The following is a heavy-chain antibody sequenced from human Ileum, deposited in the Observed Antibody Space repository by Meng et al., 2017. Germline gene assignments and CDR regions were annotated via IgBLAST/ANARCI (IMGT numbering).Heavy chain of an antibody. CDR3: VHSPAGPAANHWFDT. J-gene: IGHJ5*02. Sequence: QITLKESGPTLVEPTQTPTLTCSFSGFSLSVSGVSVGWVRQPPGKALEWLALIWWDDDKHYNPSLKTRLSITRDTSTDQVVLTLTNMDPVDTGTYFCVHSPAGPAANHWFDTWGQGILVTVSS. CDR1: GFSLSVSGVS. CDR2: IWWDDDK. D-gene: IGHD2-2*01. V-gene: IGHV2-5*02.